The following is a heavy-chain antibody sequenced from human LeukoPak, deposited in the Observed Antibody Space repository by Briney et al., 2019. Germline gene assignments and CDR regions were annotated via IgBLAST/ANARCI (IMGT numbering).Heavy chain of an antibody. Sequence: ASVKVSCKESGYIFTSYYMHWVRQAPGQGLEWMGIINPSGGSTSYAQKFQGRVTMTRDTSTSTVYMELSSLRSEDTAVYYCARRGSSSSAPRPFDYWGQGTLVTVSS. D-gene: IGHD6-6*01. CDR1: GYIFTSYY. J-gene: IGHJ4*02. CDR3: ARRGSSSSAPRPFDY. CDR2: INPSGGST. V-gene: IGHV1-46*01.